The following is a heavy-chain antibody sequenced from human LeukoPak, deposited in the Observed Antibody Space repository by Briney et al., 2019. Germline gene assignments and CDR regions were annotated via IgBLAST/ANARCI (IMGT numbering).Heavy chain of an antibody. J-gene: IGHJ4*02. CDR2: INHSGST. D-gene: IGHD2-2*01. CDR1: GGSFSGYY. Sequence: SETLSLTCAVYGGSFSGYYWSWIRQPPGKGLELIGEINHSGSTNYNPSLKSRVTISVDTSKNQFSLKLSSVTAADTAVYYCARGGVVVPAANFDYWGQGTLVTVSS. CDR3: ARGGVVVPAANFDY. V-gene: IGHV4-34*01.